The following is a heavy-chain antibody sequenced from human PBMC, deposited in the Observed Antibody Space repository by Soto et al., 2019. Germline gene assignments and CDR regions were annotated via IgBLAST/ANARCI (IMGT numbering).Heavy chain of an antibody. CDR1: GYTLTSFY. V-gene: IGHV1-46*01. D-gene: IGHD1-1*01. Sequence: SCKASGYTLTSFYMHWMRQAPGQGLEWMGVIDPSAGSTTYAQKFKGRVRMTRDTFTSTVFMELSSLRSEDTAVYYCARSPRPTGTTLYYFDSWGQRTLVTVSS. CDR3: ARSPRPTGTTLYYFDS. J-gene: IGHJ4*02. CDR2: IDPSAGST.